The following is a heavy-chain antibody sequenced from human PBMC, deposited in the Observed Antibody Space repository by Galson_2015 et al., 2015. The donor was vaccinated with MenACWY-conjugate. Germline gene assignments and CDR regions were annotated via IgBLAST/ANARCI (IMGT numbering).Heavy chain of an antibody. Sequence: ETLSLTCTVSGGSISGSGFYWGWIRQPPGKGLEWIGTFSYSGNTNYNPSLKSRVTISVDTSKNQFSLKLSSVTAADTAVYYCTSAPNPAYFDFWGQGTLVTVSS. V-gene: IGHV4-39*07. CDR1: GGSISGSGFY. J-gene: IGHJ4*02. CDR3: TSAPNPAYFDF. CDR2: FSYSGNT.